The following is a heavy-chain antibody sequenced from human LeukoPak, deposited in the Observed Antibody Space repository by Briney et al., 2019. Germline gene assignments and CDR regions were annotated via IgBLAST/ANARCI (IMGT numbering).Heavy chain of an antibody. V-gene: IGHV3-7*04. CDR2: VYRDGSEK. CDR3: ARGGSGRKYYYMDV. D-gene: IGHD1-26*01. CDR1: RFTLSGYW. J-gene: IGHJ6*03. Sequence: GGSLRLSCAASRFTLSGYWMSWVRQAPGKGLEWVANVYRDGSEKYYVDSVKGRFTISRDNAKNSLYLQMNSLGVDDTAVYYCARGGSGRKYYYMDVWGKGTTVTVSS.